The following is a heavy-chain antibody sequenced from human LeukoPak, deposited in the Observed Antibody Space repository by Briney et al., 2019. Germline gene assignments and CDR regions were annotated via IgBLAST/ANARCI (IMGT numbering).Heavy chain of an antibody. CDR1: GGSISSYY. V-gene: IGHV4-59*01. CDR3: ARDGSGSYEFDP. J-gene: IGHJ5*02. D-gene: IGHD1-26*01. CDR2: IYYSGST. Sequence: SETLSLTCTVSGGSISSYYWSWIRQPPGRGLEWVGYIYYSGSTNYNPSLKSRVTISVDTSKNQFALKLSSVTAADTAVYYCARDGSGSYEFDPWGQGTLVTVSS.